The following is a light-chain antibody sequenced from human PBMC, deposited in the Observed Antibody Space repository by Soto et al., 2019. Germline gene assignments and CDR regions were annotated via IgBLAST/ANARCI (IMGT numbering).Light chain of an antibody. CDR2: LGS. Sequence: DVVMPQSPLSLPVTPGEPASISCRSSQSLLHSNGYNYLDWFLQRPGQSPQLLIYLGSNRASGVPDRVSGIGSGTDFTLKISRVEAEDVWVYYCMQALHTPLTFGGGTKVEIK. V-gene: IGKV2-28*01. J-gene: IGKJ4*01. CDR3: MQALHTPLT. CDR1: QSLLHSNGYNY.